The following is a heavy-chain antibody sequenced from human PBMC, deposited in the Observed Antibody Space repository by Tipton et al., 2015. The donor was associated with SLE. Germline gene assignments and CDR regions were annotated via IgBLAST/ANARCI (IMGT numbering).Heavy chain of an antibody. CDR1: GGSFSGYY. V-gene: IGHV4-34*12. D-gene: IGHD3-22*01. CDR2: FVHSGTT. CDR3: TRDPYYYDSSGSPYSY. J-gene: IGHJ4*02. Sequence: TLSLTCAVSGGSFSGYYCSWIRQPPGKGLEWIGEFVHSGTTNYNPSPKSRVTISVDTSKNQFPLKLNSVTAADTAVYYCTRDPYYYDSSGSPYSYWGQETLVTVSS.